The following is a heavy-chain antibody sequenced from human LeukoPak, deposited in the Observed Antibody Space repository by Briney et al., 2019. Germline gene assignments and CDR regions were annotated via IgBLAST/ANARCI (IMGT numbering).Heavy chain of an antibody. CDR2: INPNSGGT. Sequence: ASVKISCKASGYTFTGYYMHWARQAPGQGLEWMGWINPNSGGTNYAQKFQGRVTMTRDTSISTAYMELSRLRSDDTAVYYCARGLRGYSYVTEVYYFDYWGQGTLVTVSS. D-gene: IGHD5-18*01. V-gene: IGHV1-2*02. J-gene: IGHJ4*02. CDR3: ARGLRGYSYVTEVYYFDY. CDR1: GYTFTGYY.